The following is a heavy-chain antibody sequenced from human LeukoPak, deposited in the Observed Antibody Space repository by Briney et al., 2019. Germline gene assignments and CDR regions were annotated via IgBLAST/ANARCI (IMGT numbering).Heavy chain of an antibody. J-gene: IGHJ3*02. CDR3: ARSITMIAVGARVAFDI. V-gene: IGHV4-39*07. Sequence: PSETLSLTCTVSGGSISSSSYYRGWIRQPPGMGLEWIGSIYYSGSTYYNPSLKSRITISVDTSKNQFSLKLTSVTAADTAVYYCARSITMIAVGARVAFDIWGQGTMVTVSS. CDR2: IYYSGST. D-gene: IGHD3-22*01. CDR1: GGSISSSSYY.